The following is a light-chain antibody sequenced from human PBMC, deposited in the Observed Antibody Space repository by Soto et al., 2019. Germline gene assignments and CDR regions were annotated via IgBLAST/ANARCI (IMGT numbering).Light chain of an antibody. CDR3: QQRANWPYT. J-gene: IGKJ2*01. CDR2: DAS. Sequence: EIVLTQSPATLSLSTGERDTLSCRASQSVNSYLAWYQQKPGQAPRLLIYDASNRATGIPARFSGSGSETDFPLTISSLEPEDFAVYYCQQRANWPYTFGQGTKLEIK. V-gene: IGKV3-11*01. CDR1: QSVNSY.